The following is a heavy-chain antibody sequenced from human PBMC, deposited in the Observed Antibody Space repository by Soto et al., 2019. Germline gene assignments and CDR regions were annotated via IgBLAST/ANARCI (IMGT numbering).Heavy chain of an antibody. CDR1: GYTLTELS. D-gene: IGHD6-13*01. J-gene: IGHJ6*02. Sequence: QVQLVQSGAEVKKPGASVKVSCKVSGYTLTELSMHWVRQAPGKGLEWMGGFDPEDGETIYAQKFQGRVTMTDDTSTDTAYMELSSLRSEDTAVYYCATFTRSIASAGTSNYYYYYGMDVWGQGTTVTVSS. CDR2: FDPEDGET. V-gene: IGHV1-24*01. CDR3: ATFTRSIASAGTSNYYYYYGMDV.